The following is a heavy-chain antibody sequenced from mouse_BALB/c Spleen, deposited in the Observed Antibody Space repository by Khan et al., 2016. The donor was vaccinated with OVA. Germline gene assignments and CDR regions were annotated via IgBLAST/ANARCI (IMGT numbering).Heavy chain of an antibody. Sequence: QIQLVQSGPELKKPGETVRISCKASGYTFTTAGIQWVQKMPGKGLKWIGWINTHSGVPKYAEDFKGRFAFSLEISVNTAYLQINNLKNEDSATVFCAIGVDAYFRNDGGAMRYWGQGTSVTVSS. D-gene: IGHD2-10*01. J-gene: IGHJ4*01. CDR3: AIGVDAYFRNDGGAMRY. V-gene: IGHV9-4*02. CDR1: GYTFTTAG. CDR2: INTHSGVP.